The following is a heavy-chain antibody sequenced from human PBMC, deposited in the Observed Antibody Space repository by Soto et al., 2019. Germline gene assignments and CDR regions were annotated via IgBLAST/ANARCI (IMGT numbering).Heavy chain of an antibody. CDR1: GFTVSSNY. Sequence: GGSLRLSCAASGFTVSSNYMSWVRQAPGKGLEWVSVIYSGGSTYYADSVKGRFTISRDNSKNTLYLQMNSLRAEDTAVYYCARQYYDILTGYYMDVWGKGTTVTVSS. CDR3: ARQYYDILTGYYMDV. J-gene: IGHJ6*03. CDR2: IYSGGST. V-gene: IGHV3-66*04. D-gene: IGHD3-9*01.